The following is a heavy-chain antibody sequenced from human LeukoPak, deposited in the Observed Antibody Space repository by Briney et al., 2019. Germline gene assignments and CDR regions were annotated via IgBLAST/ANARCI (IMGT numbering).Heavy chain of an antibody. V-gene: IGHV3-23*01. CDR2: IDGSGSST. D-gene: IGHD3-9*01. J-gene: IGHJ4*02. CDR3: AKNHGAYDFLTGIFDY. Sequence: PGGSLRLSCAASGCTFSTCALSWVRQGPGKGLEWVSTIDGSGSSTYYADSVKGRFTMSRDNSKNTVYLQMSSLRADDTAVYYCAKNHGAYDFLTGIFDYWGQGTLVTVSS. CDR1: GCTFSTCA.